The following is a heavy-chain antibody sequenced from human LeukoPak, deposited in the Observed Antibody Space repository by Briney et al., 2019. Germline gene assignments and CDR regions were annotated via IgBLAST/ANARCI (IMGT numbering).Heavy chain of an antibody. CDR3: ASFHGSGGGDFDY. Sequence: GSSVKVSCKASGGTFSSYAISWVRQAPGQGLEWMGGIIPIFGTANYAQKFQGRVTITADESTSTAYMELSSLRSEDTTVYYCASFHGSGGGDFDYWGQGTLVTVSS. CDR2: IIPIFGTA. V-gene: IGHV1-69*01. CDR1: GGTFSSYA. D-gene: IGHD3-10*01. J-gene: IGHJ4*02.